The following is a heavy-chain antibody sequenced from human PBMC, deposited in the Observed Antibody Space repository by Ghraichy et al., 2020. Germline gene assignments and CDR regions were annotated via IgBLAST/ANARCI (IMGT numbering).Heavy chain of an antibody. D-gene: IGHD4-17*01. Sequence: SGPTLVKPTQTLTLTCTFSGFSLSTSGVGVGWIRQPPGKALEWLALIYWDDDKRFSPSLKTRRTITKDTSKNQVVLTMTNMDPVDTGTYYCVRCTVTTAFDYWGQGTLVTVSS. CDR3: VRCTVTTAFDY. J-gene: IGHJ4*02. V-gene: IGHV2-5*04. CDR2: IYWDDDK. CDR1: GFSLSTSGVG.